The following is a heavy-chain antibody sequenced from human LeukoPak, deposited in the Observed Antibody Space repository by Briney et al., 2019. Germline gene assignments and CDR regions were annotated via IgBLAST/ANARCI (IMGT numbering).Heavy chain of an antibody. CDR1: GFTYINYG. D-gene: IGHD3-10*01. V-gene: IGHV3-30*02. CDR2: IQSDETAE. J-gene: IGHJ4*02. CDR3: AKSPYGSGSIYTLAYLDY. Sequence: GGSLRLSCAAAGFTYINYGMHWVRQAPGRGLEWVAFIQSDETAENYADAVRGRFTISRDNSKNTLYLQMNSLRPDDTAIYYCAKSPYGSGSIYTLAYLDYWGQGTLVTVSS.